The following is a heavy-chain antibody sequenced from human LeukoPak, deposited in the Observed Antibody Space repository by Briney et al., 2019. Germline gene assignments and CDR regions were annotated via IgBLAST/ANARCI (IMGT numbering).Heavy chain of an antibody. CDR2: IYTSGST. J-gene: IGHJ4*02. Sequence: SETLSLTCTVSGGSISSYYWSWIRQPAGKGLEWIGRIYTSGSTNYSPSLKSRVTMSVDTSKNQFSLKLSSVTAADTAVYYCAGLYYYGSGSSFDYWGQGTLVPVSS. CDR1: GGSISSYY. D-gene: IGHD3-10*01. V-gene: IGHV4-4*07. CDR3: AGLYYYGSGSSFDY.